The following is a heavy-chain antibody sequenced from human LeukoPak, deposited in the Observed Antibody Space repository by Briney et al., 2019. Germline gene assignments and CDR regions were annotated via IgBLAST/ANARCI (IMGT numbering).Heavy chain of an antibody. D-gene: IGHD4-17*01. CDR2: ISGSGGRT. CDR1: GFPFSSYA. J-gene: IGHJ4*02. V-gene: IGHV3-23*01. Sequence: GGPLRLSCAASGFPFSSYAMSWVRQAPGKGLEWVSAISGSGGRTYYADSVKGRFTISRDNSKNTLYLQMNSLRAEDTAVYYCAKRDDYGDYAGSSGIDYWGQGTLVTVSS. CDR3: AKRDDYGDYAGSSGIDY.